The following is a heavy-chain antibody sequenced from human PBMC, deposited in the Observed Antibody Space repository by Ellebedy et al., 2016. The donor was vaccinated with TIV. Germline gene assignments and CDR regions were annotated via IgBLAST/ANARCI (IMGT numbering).Heavy chain of an antibody. V-gene: IGHV4-59*01. Sequence: SETLSLTXTVSGGSISSYYWSWIRQPPGKGLEWIGYIYYSGSTNYNPSLKSRVTISVDTSKNQFSLKLSSVTAADTAVYYCARLDLSNFGYWGQGTLVTVSS. D-gene: IGHD2-2*03. CDR2: IYYSGST. J-gene: IGHJ4*02. CDR1: GGSISSYY. CDR3: ARLDLSNFGY.